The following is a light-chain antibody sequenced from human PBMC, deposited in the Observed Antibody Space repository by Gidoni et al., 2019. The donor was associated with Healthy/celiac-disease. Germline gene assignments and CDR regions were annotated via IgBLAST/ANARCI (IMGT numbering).Light chain of an antibody. CDR3: QQYGSSAYT. Sequence: EIVLTQSPGTLSLSPGERASLSCRASQSVSSSYLAWYQQKPGQPPRLLIYGASSRATGIPDRFSGSGSGTDFTLTISRLDPEDFAVYYCQQYGSSAYTFGQGTKLEIK. CDR2: GAS. CDR1: QSVSSSY. V-gene: IGKV3-20*01. J-gene: IGKJ2*01.